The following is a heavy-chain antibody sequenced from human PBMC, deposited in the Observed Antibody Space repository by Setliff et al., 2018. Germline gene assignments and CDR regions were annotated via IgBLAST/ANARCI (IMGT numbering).Heavy chain of an antibody. Sequence: SETLSLTCDVFGGSFSGYFWAWIRQSPGKGLEWIGDVNDSGSANYKPSLKSRLTISRDTSKNQLSLNLSSVTATDTAVYYCARGRYYGSGSYSLWGQGTLVTVSS. D-gene: IGHD3-10*01. CDR1: GGSFSGYF. CDR3: ARGRYYGSGSYSL. V-gene: IGHV4-34*01. CDR2: VNDSGSA. J-gene: IGHJ4*02.